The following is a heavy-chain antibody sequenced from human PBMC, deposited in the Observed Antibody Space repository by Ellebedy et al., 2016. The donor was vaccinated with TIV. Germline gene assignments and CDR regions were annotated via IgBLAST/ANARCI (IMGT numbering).Heavy chain of an antibody. J-gene: IGHJ4*02. D-gene: IGHD4-23*01. CDR2: INHSGST. V-gene: IGHV4-34*01. Sequence: SETLSLTCAVYGGSFSGYYWSWIRQPPGKGLEWIGEINHSGSTNYNPSLKSRVTISVDTSKNQFSLKLSSVTAADTAVYYCARNSVAGIDYWGQGTLVTVSS. CDR3: ARNSVAGIDY. CDR1: GGSFSGYY.